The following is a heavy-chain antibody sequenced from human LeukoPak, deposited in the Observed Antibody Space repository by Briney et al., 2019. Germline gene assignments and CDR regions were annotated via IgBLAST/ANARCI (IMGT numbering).Heavy chain of an antibody. D-gene: IGHD2-2*01. CDR3: ARDFGRGYCSTTSCFVPWFDP. Sequence: SETLSLTCTVSGGSISNHYWSWIRQPPGKGLEWIGYIHYSGSTNYNPSLKSRVTISVDTSKNQFSLKLTSVTAADTAVYYCARDFGRGYCSTTSCFVPWFDPWGQGTLATISS. V-gene: IGHV4-59*11. CDR1: GGSISNHY. J-gene: IGHJ5*02. CDR2: IHYSGST.